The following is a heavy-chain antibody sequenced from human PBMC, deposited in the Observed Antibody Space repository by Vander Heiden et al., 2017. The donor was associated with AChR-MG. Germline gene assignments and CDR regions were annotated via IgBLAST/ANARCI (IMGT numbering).Heavy chain of an antibody. Sequence: EVQLVESGGGLVQPGGSLRLSCAAAGFTFSDQYMDWGRQAPGKGLEWVGRTRNKANSYTTEYAASVKGRFTISRDDSKNSLYLQMNSLKTEDTAVYYCARDPDVWGQGTTVTVSS. V-gene: IGHV3-72*01. CDR3: ARDPDV. J-gene: IGHJ6*02. CDR2: TRNKANSYTT. CDR1: GFTFSDQY.